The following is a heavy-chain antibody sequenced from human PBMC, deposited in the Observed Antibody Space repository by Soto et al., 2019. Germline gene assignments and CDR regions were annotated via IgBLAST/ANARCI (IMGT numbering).Heavy chain of an antibody. V-gene: IGHV4-31*11. D-gene: IGHD3-22*01. CDR1: GGSVSSDIYY. CDR2: IYYSGHT. CDR3: ARGYDYDSGGYLFDS. Sequence: SETLSLTCAVSGGSVSSDIYYWTWIRQHPGKGLEWIGYIYYSGHTYYNPSLKSRVTISLDTSNNQFSLKLTSVTAADTAVYYCARGYDYDSGGYLFDSWGQGTLVTVS. J-gene: IGHJ4*02.